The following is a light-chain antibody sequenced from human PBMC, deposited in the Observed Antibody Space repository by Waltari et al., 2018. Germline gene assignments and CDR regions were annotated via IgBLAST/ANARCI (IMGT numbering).Light chain of an antibody. CDR1: SGYSSNV. CDR3: QTGGHGTWV. Sequence: LVLTQSPSASASLGASVKLTCTLSSGYSSNVIAWLQQQPGKGPRYLMKGNSDGSHRKGDDIPDRFSASNAGTECYLTISSFQAEDEADYYCQTGGHGTWVFGGGTKLTVL. CDR2: GNSDGSH. J-gene: IGLJ3*02. V-gene: IGLV4-69*01.